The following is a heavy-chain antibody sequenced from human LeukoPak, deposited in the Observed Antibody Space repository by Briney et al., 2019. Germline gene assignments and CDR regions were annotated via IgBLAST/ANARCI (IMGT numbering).Heavy chain of an antibody. CDR1: GFTFTDYA. Sequence: GGSLRLSCAASGFTFTDYALSWVRPAPGRGLEWVSAISGIANAIFYADSVKGRFTISTDSTKNTLSLQMASLRAEDTAVYYCARHLATSGSYPLDYWGQGTLVSVSS. CDR2: ISGIANAI. CDR3: ARHLATSGSYPLDY. D-gene: IGHD1-1*01. V-gene: IGHV3-23*01. J-gene: IGHJ4*02.